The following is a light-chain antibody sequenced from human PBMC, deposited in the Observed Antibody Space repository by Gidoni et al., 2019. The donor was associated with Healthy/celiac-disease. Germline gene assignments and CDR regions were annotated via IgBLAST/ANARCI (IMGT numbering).Light chain of an antibody. CDR1: QSVSSY. Sequence: LSCRASQSVSSYLAWYQQKPGQAPRLLIYDASNRATGIPARFSGRWSGTDFTLTISRLEPEDFAVYYCQQRSNWPPWTFGQGTKVEIK. J-gene: IGKJ1*01. CDR3: QQRSNWPPWT. CDR2: DAS. V-gene: IGKV3-11*01.